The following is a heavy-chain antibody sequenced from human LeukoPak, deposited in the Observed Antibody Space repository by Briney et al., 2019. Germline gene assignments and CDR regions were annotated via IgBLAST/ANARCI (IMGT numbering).Heavy chain of an antibody. D-gene: IGHD5-24*01. V-gene: IGHV3-30*18. Sequence: GRSLRLSCAASGFTFSSYGMHWVRQAPGKGLVWVAVISYDGSNKYYADSVKGRFTIPRDNSKNTLYLQMNSLRAEDTAVYYCAKDRDSNYDYWGQGTLVTVSS. CDR3: AKDRDSNYDY. CDR1: GFTFSSYG. J-gene: IGHJ4*02. CDR2: ISYDGSNK.